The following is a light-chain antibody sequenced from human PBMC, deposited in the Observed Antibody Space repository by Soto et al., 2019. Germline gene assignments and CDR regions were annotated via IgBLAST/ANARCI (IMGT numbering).Light chain of an antibody. CDR2: LGS. Sequence: DIVMTQSPLSLPVTPGEPASISCRSSQSLLHSNGYNYLDWYLQKPGQSPQLLIYLGSNRASGVPDMFSGSGSGTDFTLKISRVEAEDVGVYYCMQALQTSFTFGPGTKVDIK. J-gene: IGKJ3*01. CDR3: MQALQTSFT. CDR1: QSLLHSNGYNY. V-gene: IGKV2-28*01.